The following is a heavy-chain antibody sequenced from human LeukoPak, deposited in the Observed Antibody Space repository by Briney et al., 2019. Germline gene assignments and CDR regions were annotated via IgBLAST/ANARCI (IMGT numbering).Heavy chain of an antibody. CDR3: PREGRHCDGDCYFFDS. V-gene: IGHV1-2*02. CDR2: INPNSGST. CDR1: GYTFTDYY. J-gene: IGHJ4*02. Sequence: GASVNVSCKPSGYTFTDYYMHWVRQAPGQGLEWMGWINPNSGSTNYAQKFQGRVTMTRDTSISTAYMDLSRLRADDTAVYYCPREGRHCDGDCYFFDSWGQGTLVTVSS. D-gene: IGHD2-21*02.